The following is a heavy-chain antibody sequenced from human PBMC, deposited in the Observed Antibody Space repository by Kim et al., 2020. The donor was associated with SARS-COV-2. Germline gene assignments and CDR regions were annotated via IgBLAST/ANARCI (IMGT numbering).Heavy chain of an antibody. CDR1: GFTFSNAW. CDR2: IKSKTDGGTT. Sequence: GGSLRLSCAASGFTFSNAWMSWVRQAPGKGLEWVGRIKSKTDGGTTDYAAPVKDRFTISRDDSKNTLYLQMNSLKTEDTAVYYCTTEVYYDSSVPWGGDDLSSYYFDYWGQGTLVTVSS. J-gene: IGHJ4*02. CDR3: TTEVYYDSSVPWGGDDLSSYYFDY. V-gene: IGHV3-15*01. D-gene: IGHD3-22*01.